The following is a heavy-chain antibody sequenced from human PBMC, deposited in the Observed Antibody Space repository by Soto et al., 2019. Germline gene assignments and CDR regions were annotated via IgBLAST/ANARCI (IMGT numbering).Heavy chain of an antibody. V-gene: IGHV4-30-2*01. D-gene: IGHD4-17*01. Sequence: SETLSLTCAASGGSISSGGYSWSWIRQPPEKGLEWIGYIYHSGSTYYNPSLKSRVTISVDRSKNQFSLKLSSVTAADTAVYYCATSFADYGDYNDYWGQGTLVTVSS. CDR1: GGSISSGGYS. CDR3: ATSFADYGDYNDY. J-gene: IGHJ4*02. CDR2: IYHSGST.